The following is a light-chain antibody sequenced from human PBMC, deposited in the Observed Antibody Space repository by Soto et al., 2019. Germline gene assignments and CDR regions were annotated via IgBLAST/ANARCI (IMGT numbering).Light chain of an antibody. CDR2: DAS. Sequence: EIVLTQSPATLSLSPGERATLSCRASQSVSSFLAWYQQKPGQAPRLLIYDASNRATGIPARFSGSGSGTDFTLTITSLEREDFAVYYCQHRSNWPLTFGGGTKVDIK. CDR3: QHRSNWPLT. J-gene: IGKJ4*01. V-gene: IGKV3-11*01. CDR1: QSVSSF.